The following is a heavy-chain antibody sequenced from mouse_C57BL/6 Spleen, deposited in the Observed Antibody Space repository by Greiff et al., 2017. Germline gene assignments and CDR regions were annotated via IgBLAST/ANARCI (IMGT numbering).Heavy chain of an antibody. CDR1: GYTFTSYW. V-gene: IGHV1-69*01. CDR2: IDPSDSYT. Sequence: VQLQQSGAELVMPGASVKLSCKASGYTFTSYWMHWVKQRPGQGLEWIGEIDPSDSYTNYNQKFKGKSTLTVDKSSSTAYMQLSSLTSEDSAVYYCARGGRTVPYYFDYWGQGTTLTVSS. CDR3: ARGGRTVPYYFDY. D-gene: IGHD1-1*01. J-gene: IGHJ2*01.